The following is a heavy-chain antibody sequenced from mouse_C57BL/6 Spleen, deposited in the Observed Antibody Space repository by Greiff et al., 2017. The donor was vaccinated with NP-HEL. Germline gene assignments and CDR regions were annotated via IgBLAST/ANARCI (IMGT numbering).Heavy chain of an antibody. J-gene: IGHJ1*03. D-gene: IGHD2-3*01. CDR2: INPNYGTT. Sequence: VQLQQSGPELVKPGASVKISCKGSGYSFTDYNMNWVKQSNGKSLEWIGVINPNYGTTSYNQKFKGKATLTVDQSSSTAYMQLNSLTSEDSAVYYCALSGDDLREWYFDVWGTGTTVTVSS. CDR3: ALSGDDLREWYFDV. V-gene: IGHV1-39*01. CDR1: GYSFTDYN.